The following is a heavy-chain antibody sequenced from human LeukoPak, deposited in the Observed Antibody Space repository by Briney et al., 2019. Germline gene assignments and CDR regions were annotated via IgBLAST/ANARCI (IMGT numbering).Heavy chain of an antibody. CDR2: LFDSVNT. CDR1: GGSISSHY. CDR3: ATIRRGSIFGYFDF. J-gene: IGHJ4*02. V-gene: IGHV4-59*11. D-gene: IGHD5-18*01. Sequence: PSETLSLTCTLSGGSISSHYWRWIRQPPGEGLEWITYLFDSVNTMDNPSLQSRLTLSAATSKNQSSLRLRSVTAADTAVYYCATIRRGSIFGYFDFWGQGIKVTVSS.